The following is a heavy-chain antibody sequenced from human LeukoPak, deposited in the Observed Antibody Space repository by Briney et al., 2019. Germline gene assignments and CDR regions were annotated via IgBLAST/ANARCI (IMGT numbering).Heavy chain of an antibody. CDR3: ARGPRDSGTYRADG. D-gene: IGHD3-10*01. Sequence: SETLSLTCTVSGGSISSYYWSWIRQPPGKGLEWVGYIYYSGSTNYNPSLKSRVTISVDTSKNHFSLRLSSVTAADTAVYYCARGPRDSGTYRADGWGQGTTATVSS. J-gene: IGHJ6*02. V-gene: IGHV4-59*01. CDR1: GGSISSYY. CDR2: IYYSGST.